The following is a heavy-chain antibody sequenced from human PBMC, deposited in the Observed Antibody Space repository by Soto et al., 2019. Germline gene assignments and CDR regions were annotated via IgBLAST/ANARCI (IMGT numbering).Heavy chain of an antibody. D-gene: IGHD6-19*01. CDR3: AKVTSLIYSSGWYTPGAFDI. Sequence: PGGSLRLSCAASGFTFSSYAMSWVRQAPGKGLEWVSAISGSGGSTYYADSVKGRFTISRDNSKNTLYLQMNSLRAEDTAVYYCAKVTSLIYSSGWYTPGAFDIWGQGTMVTVSS. CDR1: GFTFSSYA. J-gene: IGHJ3*02. V-gene: IGHV3-23*01. CDR2: ISGSGGST.